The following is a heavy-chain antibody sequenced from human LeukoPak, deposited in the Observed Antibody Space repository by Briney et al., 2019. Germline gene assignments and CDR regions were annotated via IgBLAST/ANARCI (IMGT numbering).Heavy chain of an antibody. D-gene: IGHD5-12*01. CDR3: ARGPSGYHNT. V-gene: IGHV4-59*01. J-gene: IGHJ4*02. CDR2: IHYSGST. CDR1: GGSISSYY. Sequence: SETLSLTCTVSGGSISSYYWSWIRQSPGKGLEWIGYIHYSGSTNYNPSLKSRVTISVDTSKKQFSLKMSSVTAADTAVYYCARGPSGYHNTGGQGTLVTVSS.